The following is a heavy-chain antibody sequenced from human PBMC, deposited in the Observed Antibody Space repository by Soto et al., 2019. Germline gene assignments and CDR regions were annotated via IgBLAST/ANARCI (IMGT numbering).Heavy chain of an antibody. Sequence: QITLKESGPTLVKPTQTLTLTCTFSGFSPSTSGVGVGWIRQPPGKALEWLGVIYWDDAKRYRPSLKSRLTITKDTYKKQVVHTMTNMDPVDTATYYCAHSVYGNWYFDLWGRGTLVTVSS. CDR1: GFSPSTSGVG. V-gene: IGHV2-5*02. D-gene: IGHD4-17*01. CDR3: AHSVYGNWYFDL. J-gene: IGHJ2*01. CDR2: IYWDDAK.